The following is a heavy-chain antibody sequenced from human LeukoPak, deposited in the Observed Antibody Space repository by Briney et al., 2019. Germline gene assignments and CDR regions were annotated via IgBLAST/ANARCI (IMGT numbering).Heavy chain of an antibody. CDR3: ARIRGDFWSAPPADY. Sequence: SKTLSLTCTVSGGTINNYYWSWIRQPPGKGLEWIGHIYYSGSTNYNPSLKSRVTISVDTSKNQFSLKLNSVTAADTAVYYCARIRGDFWSAPPADYWGQGTLVTVSS. CDR1: GGTINNYY. J-gene: IGHJ4*02. V-gene: IGHV4-59*01. CDR2: IYYSGST. D-gene: IGHD3-3*01.